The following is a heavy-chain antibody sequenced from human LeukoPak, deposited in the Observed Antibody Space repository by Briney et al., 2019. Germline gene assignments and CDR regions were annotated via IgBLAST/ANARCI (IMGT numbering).Heavy chain of an antibody. D-gene: IGHD3-10*02. CDR1: GFTFDDYA. CDR3: AKRAMFHAFDI. V-gene: IGHV3-9*01. J-gene: IGHJ3*02. CDR2: ISWNSGSV. Sequence: SLRLSCAASGFTFDDYAMHWVRQAPGKGLEWVSGISWNSGSVGYADSVKGRFTISRDNAKNSLYLQMNSLRAEDTALYYCAKRAMFHAFDIWGQGIMVTVSS.